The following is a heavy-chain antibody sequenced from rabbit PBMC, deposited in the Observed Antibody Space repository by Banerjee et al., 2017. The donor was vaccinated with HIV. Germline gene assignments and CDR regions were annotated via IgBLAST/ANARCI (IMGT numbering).Heavy chain of an antibody. CDR2: IDAGSSGRT. J-gene: IGHJ4*01. Sequence: QSLEESGGDLVKPGASLTLTCTASGFSFSSSYWICWVRQAPGKGLEWIACIDAGSSGRTYYASWAKGRFTISKTSSTTVTLQMTSLTAADTATYFCARETETYAAYGGYGYYFNLWGPGTLVTVS. CDR3: ARETETYAAYGGYGYYFNL. V-gene: IGHV1S40*01. CDR1: GFSFSSSYW. D-gene: IGHD6-1*01.